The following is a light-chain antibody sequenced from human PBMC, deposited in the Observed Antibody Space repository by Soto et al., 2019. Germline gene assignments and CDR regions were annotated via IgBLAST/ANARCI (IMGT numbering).Light chain of an antibody. J-gene: IGKJ4*01. V-gene: IGKV1-5*03. CDR2: SAS. CDR3: QQYESYPLT. CDR1: QSVSGW. Sequence: DIQMTQSPSTLSASVGDRVTITCRASQSVSGWLAWYRQKPGKAPELLIYSASTLETGVPSRFSGSGSGTEFTLTVSSLQPDDFATYSCQQYESYPLTFGGGTKIDI.